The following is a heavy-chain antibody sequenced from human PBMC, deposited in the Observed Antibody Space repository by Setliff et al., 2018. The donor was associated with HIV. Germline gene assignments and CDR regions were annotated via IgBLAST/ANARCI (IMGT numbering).Heavy chain of an antibody. Sequence: LRLSCTASGFTVSSNYMKWVRQAPGKGLEWVSLIYSGGSTYYADSVKGRFTISRDNSKNTLYLQMNSLRAEDTAVYYCARDRTCSGGSCYGTWGQGTMVTVSS. CDR1: GFTVSSNY. V-gene: IGHV3-53*01. CDR2: IYSGGST. CDR3: ARDRTCSGGSCYGT. D-gene: IGHD2-15*01. J-gene: IGHJ5*02.